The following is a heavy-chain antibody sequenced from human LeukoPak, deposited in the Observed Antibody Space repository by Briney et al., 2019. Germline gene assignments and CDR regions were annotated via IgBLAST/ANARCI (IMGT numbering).Heavy chain of an antibody. Sequence: SETLSLTCTVSGDSISSYYWSWIRQPPGKGLEWIGYIYYSGSTNYNPSLKSRVTISVDTSKNQFSLKLSSVTAADTAVYYCARAPQWDGYCSSTSCSVDNWFDPWGQGTLVTVSS. CDR3: ARAPQWDGYCSSTSCSVDNWFDP. V-gene: IGHV4-59*01. CDR1: GDSISSYY. CDR2: IYYSGST. J-gene: IGHJ5*02. D-gene: IGHD2-2*01.